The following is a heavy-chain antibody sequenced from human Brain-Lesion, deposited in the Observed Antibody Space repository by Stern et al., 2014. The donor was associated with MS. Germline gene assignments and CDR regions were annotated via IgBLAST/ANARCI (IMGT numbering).Heavy chain of an antibody. CDR1: GGSVGSGSYD. CDR2: IYTTGGT. V-gene: IGHV4-61*02. D-gene: IGHD5-18*01. Sequence: QLQLQESGPGLVKPSQTLSLTCTVSGGSVGSGSYDWSWIRQPAGKGLEWIGRIYTTGGTYYNPSLKSRFSISIDTSKNQFPLKLTSVTAADTAVYYCARDKEDTNMAFRYFDNWGQGTLVTVSS. CDR3: ARDKEDTNMAFRYFDN. J-gene: IGHJ4*02.